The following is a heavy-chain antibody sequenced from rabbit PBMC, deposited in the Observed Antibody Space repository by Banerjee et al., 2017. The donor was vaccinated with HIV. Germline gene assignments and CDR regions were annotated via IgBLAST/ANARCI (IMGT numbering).Heavy chain of an antibody. V-gene: IGHV1S47*01. D-gene: IGHD2-1*01. CDR1: GIDFSSYG. Sequence: ELVESGGGLVQPGESLKLSCKASGIDFSSYGISWVRQAPGKGPEWIAYIYPGFGIRNYANSVKGRFTISSDNAQNTVFLQMTSLTASDTATYFCARSYSYDDYGGDLWGPGTLVTVS. J-gene: IGHJ4*01. CDR3: ARSYSYDDYGGDL. CDR2: IYPGFGIR.